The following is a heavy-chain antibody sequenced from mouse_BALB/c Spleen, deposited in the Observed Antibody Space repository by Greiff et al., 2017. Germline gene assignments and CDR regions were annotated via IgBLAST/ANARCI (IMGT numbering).Heavy chain of an antibody. D-gene: IGHD2-14*01. Sequence: EVLLVESGGGLVQPGGSRKLSCAASGFTFSSFGMHWVRQAPEKGLEWVAYISSGSSTIYYADTVKGRFIISRDNPKNTLFLQMTSLRSEDTAMYYCARSGYNRDDEYAMDDWGQGTSVTVSS. J-gene: IGHJ4*01. V-gene: IGHV5-17*02. CDR1: GFTFSSFG. CDR3: ARSGYNRDDEYAMDD. CDR2: ISSGSSTI.